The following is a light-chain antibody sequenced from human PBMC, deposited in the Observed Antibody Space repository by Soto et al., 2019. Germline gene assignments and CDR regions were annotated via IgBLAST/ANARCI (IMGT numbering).Light chain of an antibody. V-gene: IGKV1-5*03. Sequence: DIQLTQSPSTLSASIGDRVTITCRASQSIDVWLAWYQQKPGEAPKLLIYKSSASQPGVPSRFSGSGSGTDLTLTISTLQPGDFATYYCQHYTSSGCTFGKGTKVDI. J-gene: IGKJ2*02. CDR2: KSS. CDR3: QHYTSSGCT. CDR1: QSIDVW.